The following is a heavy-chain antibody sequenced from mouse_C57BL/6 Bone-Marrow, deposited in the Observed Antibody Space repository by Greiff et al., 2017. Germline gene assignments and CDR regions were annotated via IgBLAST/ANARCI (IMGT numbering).Heavy chain of an antibody. CDR2: ISSGSSTI. CDR3: ARRELYCYAMDY. Sequence: VQLKESGGGLVKPGGSLKLSCAASGFTFSDYGMHWVRQAPEKGLEWVAYISSGSSTIYYADTVKGRFTISRDNAKNTLFLQMTSLRSEDTAMYYCARRELYCYAMDYWGQGTSVTVSS. J-gene: IGHJ4*01. V-gene: IGHV5-17*01. CDR1: GFTFSDYG. D-gene: IGHD2-12*01.